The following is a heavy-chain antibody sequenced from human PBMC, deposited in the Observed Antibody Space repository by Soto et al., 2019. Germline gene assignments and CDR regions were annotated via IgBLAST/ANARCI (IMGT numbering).Heavy chain of an antibody. CDR1: GGTFSSYA. V-gene: IGHV1-69*13. CDR3: ARDLITTDYYYYGMDV. J-gene: IGHJ6*02. Sequence: GASVKVSCKASGGTFSSYAISWVRQAPGQGLEWMGGIIPIFGTANYAQKFQGRVTITADESTSTAYMELSSLRSEDTAVYYCARDLITTDYYYYGMDVWGQGTTVTVSS. CDR2: IIPIFGTA. D-gene: IGHD3-3*01.